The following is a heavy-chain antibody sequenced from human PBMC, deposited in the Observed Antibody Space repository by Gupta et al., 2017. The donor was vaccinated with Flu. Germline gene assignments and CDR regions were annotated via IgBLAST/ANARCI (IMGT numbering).Heavy chain of an antibody. J-gene: IGHJ4*02. CDR3: ARTIAARFDS. Sequence: IWVRQAPGKGLEWVSSISSRSTYIHYADSVKGRFTISRDNAQNSLYLQMNSLRAEDTAVYYCARTIAARFDSWGQGTLVTVSS. V-gene: IGHV3-21*06. CDR2: ISSRSTYI. D-gene: IGHD6-6*01.